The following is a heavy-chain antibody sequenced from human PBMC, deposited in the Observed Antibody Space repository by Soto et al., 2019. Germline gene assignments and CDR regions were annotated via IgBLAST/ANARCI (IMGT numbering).Heavy chain of an antibody. Sequence: AASVKVSCKASGYTFTSYGISWVRQAPGQGLEWMGWISAYNGNTNYAQKLQGRVTMTTDTSTSTAYMELRSLRSDDTAVYYCARDGEQLAASMWFDPWGQGTLVTVS. D-gene: IGHD6-6*01. CDR3: ARDGEQLAASMWFDP. CDR1: GYTFTSYG. J-gene: IGHJ5*02. CDR2: ISAYNGNT. V-gene: IGHV1-18*01.